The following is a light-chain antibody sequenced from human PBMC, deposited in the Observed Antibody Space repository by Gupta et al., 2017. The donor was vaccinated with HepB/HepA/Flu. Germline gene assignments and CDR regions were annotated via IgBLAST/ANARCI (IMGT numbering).Light chain of an antibody. CDR1: QTIRSDY. CDR2: SAS. V-gene: IGKV3-20*01. CDR3: QQYGNSPRIT. J-gene: IGKJ5*01. Sequence: EIVLTQSPGTLSLSPGERATLFCRASQTIRSDYLAWYQQKPGQAPRLLISSASIRATGIPDRFTGSGSGTDFTLTISRLEPEDFAVYYCQQYGNSPRITFGQGTRLEIK.